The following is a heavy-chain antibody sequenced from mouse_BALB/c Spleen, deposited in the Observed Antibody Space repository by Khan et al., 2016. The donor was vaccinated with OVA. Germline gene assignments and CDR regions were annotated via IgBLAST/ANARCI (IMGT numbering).Heavy chain of an antibody. D-gene: IGHD2-14*01. CDR2: INTHSGVP. CDR3: SGGGAACYRNDGGAMEY. J-gene: IGHJ4*01. CDR1: GYTFTTAG. Sequence: QIQLVQSGPELKKPGETVRISCKASGYTFTTAGIQWVQKMPGKGLKWIGWINTHSGVPKYAEDFKGRIAFSLEISVRTAYLQITNLKNEDTATYYWSGGGAACYRNDGGAMEYWGQGTSVTVSS. V-gene: IGHV9-4*02.